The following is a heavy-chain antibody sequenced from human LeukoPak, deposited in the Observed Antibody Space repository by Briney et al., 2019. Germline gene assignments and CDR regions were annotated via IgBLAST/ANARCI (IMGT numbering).Heavy chain of an antibody. J-gene: IGHJ5*02. CDR2: IIPIFGTA. V-gene: IGHV1-69*06. D-gene: IGHD3-16*01. CDR1: GYTFTSYA. CDR3: AIHYDYVWGSPTFDP. Sequence: GASVKVSCKASGYTFTSYAISWVRQAPGQGLEWMGGIIPIFGTANYAQKFQGRVTITADKSTSTAYMELSSLRSEDTAVYYCAIHYDYVWGSPTFDPWGQGTLVTVSS.